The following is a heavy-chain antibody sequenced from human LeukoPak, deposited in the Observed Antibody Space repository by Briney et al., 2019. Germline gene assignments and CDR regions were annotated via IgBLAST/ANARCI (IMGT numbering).Heavy chain of an antibody. CDR3: AKDRALHYYYGMDV. V-gene: IGHV3-9*01. J-gene: IGHJ6*02. CDR2: ISWNSGSI. CDR1: RFTFDDYA. D-gene: IGHD5/OR15-5a*01. Sequence: GGSLRLSCAASRFTFDDYAMHWVRQAPGKGLEWVSGISWNSGSIGYADSVKGRFTISRDNAKNSLYLQMNSLRAEDTALYYCAKDRALHYYYGMDVWGQGTTVTVSS.